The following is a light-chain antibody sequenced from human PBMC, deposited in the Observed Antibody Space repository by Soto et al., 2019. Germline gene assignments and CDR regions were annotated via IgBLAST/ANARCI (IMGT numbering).Light chain of an antibody. J-gene: IGLJ3*02. CDR2: SNN. CDR1: SSNIGSNT. Sequence: QSVLTQPPSASGTPGQRVTISCSGSSSNIGSNTVNWYQQLPGTAPKLLIYSNNQRPSGVPDRFSGSKSGTSASLAISRLQSEDESDYYCAAWDDSLNGRGVCGGGTTVTVL. V-gene: IGLV1-44*01. CDR3: AAWDDSLNGRGV.